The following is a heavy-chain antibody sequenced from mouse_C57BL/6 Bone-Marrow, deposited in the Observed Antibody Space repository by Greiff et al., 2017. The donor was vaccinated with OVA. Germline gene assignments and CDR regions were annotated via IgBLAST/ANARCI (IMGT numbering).Heavy chain of an antibody. CDR1: GYTFTDYE. CDR3: TRRYFDV. CDR2: IDPETGGT. J-gene: IGHJ1*03. V-gene: IGHV1-15*01. Sequence: VQLQESGAELVRPGASVTLSCKASGYTFTDYEMHWVKQTPVHGLEWIGAIDPETGGTAYNQKFKGKAILTADKSSSTAYMELRSLTSEDSAVYYCTRRYFDVWGTGTTVTVSS.